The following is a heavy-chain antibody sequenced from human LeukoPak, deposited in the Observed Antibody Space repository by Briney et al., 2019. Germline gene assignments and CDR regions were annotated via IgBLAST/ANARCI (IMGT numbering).Heavy chain of an antibody. Sequence: PSETLSLTCTVSGGSISSYYWSWIRQPPGKGLEWIGYIYYSGSTNYNPSLKSRVTISVDTSKNQFSLKLSSVTAADTAVCYCARVITIFGVVIVGWFDPWGQGTLVTVSS. CDR2: IYYSGST. CDR1: GGSISSYY. D-gene: IGHD3-3*01. J-gene: IGHJ5*02. V-gene: IGHV4-59*01. CDR3: ARVITIFGVVIVGWFDP.